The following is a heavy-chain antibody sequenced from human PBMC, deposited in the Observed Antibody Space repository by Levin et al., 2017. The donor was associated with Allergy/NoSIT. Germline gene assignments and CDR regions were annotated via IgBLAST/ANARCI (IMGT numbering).Heavy chain of an antibody. Sequence: PSETLSLTCTVSGGSISSSSYYWGWIRQPPGKGLEWIGSIYYSGSTYYNPSLKSRVTISVDTSKNQFSLKLSSVTAADTAVYYCARQHDILTGYYPNAFDSWGQGTMVTVSS. CDR3: ARQHDILTGYYPNAFDS. CDR1: GGSISSSSYY. D-gene: IGHD3-9*01. CDR2: IYYSGST. V-gene: IGHV4-39*01. J-gene: IGHJ3*02.